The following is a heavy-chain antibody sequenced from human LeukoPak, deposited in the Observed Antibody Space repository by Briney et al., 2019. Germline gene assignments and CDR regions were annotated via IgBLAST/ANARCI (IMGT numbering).Heavy chain of an antibody. J-gene: IGHJ3*02. CDR1: GGSFSGYY. Sequence: SETLSLTCAVYGGSFSGYYWSWIRQPPGKGLEWIGEINHSGSTNYNPSLKSRVTIPVDTSKNQFSLKLSSVTAADTAVYYCARTPTTVTTRGAFDIWGQGTMVTVSS. CDR2: INHSGST. D-gene: IGHD4-17*01. CDR3: ARTPTTVTTRGAFDI. V-gene: IGHV4-34*01.